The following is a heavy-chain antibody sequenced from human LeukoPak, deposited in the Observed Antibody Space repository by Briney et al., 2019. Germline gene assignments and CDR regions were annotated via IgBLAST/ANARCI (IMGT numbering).Heavy chain of an antibody. D-gene: IGHD6-19*01. V-gene: IGHV3-20*04. CDR1: GFTFDDHG. CDR2: INWNGGST. CDR3: ATIAVAGGGYFDY. Sequence: GGSLRLSCAASGFTFDDHGMSWVRQAPGKGLEWVSGINWNGGSTGYADSVKGRFTISRDNAKKSLYLQMNSLRAEDTAVYYCATIAVAGGGYFDYWGQGTLVTVSS. J-gene: IGHJ4*02.